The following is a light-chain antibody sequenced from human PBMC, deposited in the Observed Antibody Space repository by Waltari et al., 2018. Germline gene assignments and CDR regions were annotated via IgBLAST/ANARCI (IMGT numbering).Light chain of an antibody. CDR1: NSDIGDYNL. V-gene: IGLV2-23*01. Sequence: QSALTQPASVSGSPGQSITLSCTGTNSDIGDYNLVSWYPQYPGKAPTRVIYEYSQRPSGVSHRFSGSKSGNTASLTISGLQADDESDFHCSSFATSGIWVFGGGTRLTVL. J-gene: IGLJ3*02. CDR3: SSFATSGIWV. CDR2: EYS.